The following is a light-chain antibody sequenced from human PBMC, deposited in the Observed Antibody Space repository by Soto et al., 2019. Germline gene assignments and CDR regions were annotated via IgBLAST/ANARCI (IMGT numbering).Light chain of an antibody. CDR2: GVS. CDR1: SSDVGAYNY. CDR3: LSYTTSNTRV. V-gene: IGLV2-14*01. Sequence: QSALTQPASVSGSPGQSITISCTGTSSDVGAYNYVSWYQHHPGKAPKVMIYGVSNRPSGVSNRFSGSKSGNTASLTISGLQAEDEADYYCLSYTTSNTRVFGGGTKLTVL. J-gene: IGLJ2*01.